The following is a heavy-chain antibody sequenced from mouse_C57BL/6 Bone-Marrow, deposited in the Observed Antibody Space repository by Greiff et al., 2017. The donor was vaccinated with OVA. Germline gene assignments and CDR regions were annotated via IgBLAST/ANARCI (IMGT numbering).Heavy chain of an antibody. CDR3: TRRITGGYYAMDY. J-gene: IGHJ4*01. V-gene: IGHV1-15*01. CDR1: GYTFTDYE. Sequence: QVQLQQSGAELVRPGASVTLSCKASGYTFTDYEMHWVKQTPVHGLEWIGAIDPETGGTAYNQKFKGKAILTADKSSSTAYMELRSLTSEDSAVYYCTRRITGGYYAMDYWGQGTSVTVSS. CDR2: IDPETGGT. D-gene: IGHD2-4*01.